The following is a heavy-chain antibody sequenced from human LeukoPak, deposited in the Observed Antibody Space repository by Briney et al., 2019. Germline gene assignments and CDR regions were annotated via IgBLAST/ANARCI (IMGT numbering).Heavy chain of an antibody. Sequence: GGSLRLSCAASGFTFSSYGMHWVRQAPGKGLEWVAFIRYDGSNKYYADSVKGRFTISRDNAKNSLYLQMSSLRVEDTAVYYCARDDVAWNDVHWFDPWGQGTLVTVSS. CDR3: ARDDVAWNDVHWFDP. CDR1: GFTFSSYG. V-gene: IGHV3-30*02. D-gene: IGHD1-1*01. CDR2: IRYDGSNK. J-gene: IGHJ5*02.